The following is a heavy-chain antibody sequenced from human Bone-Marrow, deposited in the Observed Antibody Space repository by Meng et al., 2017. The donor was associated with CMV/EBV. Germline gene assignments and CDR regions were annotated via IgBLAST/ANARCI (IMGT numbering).Heavy chain of an antibody. CDR1: GFTFSSYA. D-gene: IGHD2-2*01. V-gene: IGHV3-30*04. J-gene: IGHJ4*02. CDR2: ISYDGSNK. CDR3: ARDRYCSSTSCYRGFDY. Sequence: GALRLSCAASGFTFSSYAMHWVRQAPGKGLEWVAVISYDGSNKYYADSVKGRFTISRDNSKNTLYLQMNSLRAEDTAVYYCARDRYCSSTSCYRGFDYWGQGTLVTVSS.